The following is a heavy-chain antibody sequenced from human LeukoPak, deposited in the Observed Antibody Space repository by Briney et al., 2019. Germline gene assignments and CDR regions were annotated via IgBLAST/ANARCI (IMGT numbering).Heavy chain of an antibody. D-gene: IGHD2-15*01. CDR1: GASISSGSYY. CDR3: ARGYCSGGSCYSYYYYNYMDV. J-gene: IGHJ6*03. V-gene: IGHV4-61*10. Sequence: PSETLSLTCTVSGASISSGSYYWSWIRQPAGKGLEWIGRIHYSGSTNYNPSLKSRVTISVDTSKNQFSLKLSSVTAADTAVYYCARGYCSGGSCYSYYYYNYMDVWGKGTTVTVSS. CDR2: IHYSGST.